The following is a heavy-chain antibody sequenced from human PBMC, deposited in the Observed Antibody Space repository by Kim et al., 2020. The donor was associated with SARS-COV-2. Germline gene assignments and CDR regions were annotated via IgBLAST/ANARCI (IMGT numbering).Heavy chain of an antibody. CDR2: ISSSSSYI. CDR3: ARGFRNSGMDV. CDR1: GFTFSSYS. J-gene: IGHJ6*02. V-gene: IGHV3-21*01. Sequence: GGSLRLSCAASGFTFSSYSMNWVRQAPGKGLEWVSSISSSSSYIYYADSVKGRFTISRDNAKNSLYLQMNSLRAEDTAVYYCARGFRNSGMDVWGQGTTGTVSS.